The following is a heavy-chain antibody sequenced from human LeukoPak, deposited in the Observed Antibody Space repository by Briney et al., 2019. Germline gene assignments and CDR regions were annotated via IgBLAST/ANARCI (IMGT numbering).Heavy chain of an antibody. D-gene: IGHD3-9*01. Sequence: SSETLPLTCAVYGGSFSGYYWSWIRQPPGKGLEWIGEINHSGSTNYNPSLKSRVTISVDTSKNQFSLKLSSVTAADTAVYYCARLVLRYFDWLLPGVLNYGMDVWGQGTTVTVSS. CDR3: ARLVLRYFDWLLPGVLNYGMDV. J-gene: IGHJ6*02. CDR2: INHSGST. V-gene: IGHV4-34*01. CDR1: GGSFSGYY.